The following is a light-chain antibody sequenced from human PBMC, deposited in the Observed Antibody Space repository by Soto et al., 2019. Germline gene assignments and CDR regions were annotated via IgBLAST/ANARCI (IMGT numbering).Light chain of an antibody. CDR1: QSLVHSDGIAY. CDR2: KVS. Sequence: DVVMTQSPLSLPVTLGQPASISCRSNQSLVHSDGIAYFSWFQQRPGRSPRRLIYKVSNRDSGVPDRFSGSGLGTDFTLKISRVEAEDVGVYYCMQPLQSWTFGQGTKVDIK. J-gene: IGKJ1*01. V-gene: IGKV2-30*02. CDR3: MQPLQSWT.